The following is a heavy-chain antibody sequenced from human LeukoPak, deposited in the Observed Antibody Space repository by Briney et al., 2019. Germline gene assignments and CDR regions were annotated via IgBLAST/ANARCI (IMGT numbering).Heavy chain of an antibody. J-gene: IGHJ3*02. CDR2: ISYDGSNK. CDR1: GFTFSSYG. CDR3: AKDLSEDAFDI. Sequence: SCAASGFTFSSYGMHWVRQAPGKGLEWVAVISYDGSNKYYADSVKGRFTISRDNSKNTLYLQMNSLRAEDTAVYYCAKDLSEDAFDIWGQGTMVTVSS. V-gene: IGHV3-30*18.